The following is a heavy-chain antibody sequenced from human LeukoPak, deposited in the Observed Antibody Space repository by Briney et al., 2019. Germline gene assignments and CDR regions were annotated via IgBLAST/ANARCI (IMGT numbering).Heavy chain of an antibody. CDR2: INTDGNST. CDR3: ARVPLGEFKGFDP. Sequence: HAGGSLRLSCAASGFTFSSYWMHWVRQVPGKGLVWVSRINTDGNSTRCADSVKGRFTISRDNAKNTLYLQMNSLRAEDTAVDYCARVPLGEFKGFDPWGQGTLVTVSS. D-gene: IGHD3-10*01. CDR1: GFTFSSYW. V-gene: IGHV3-74*01. J-gene: IGHJ5*02.